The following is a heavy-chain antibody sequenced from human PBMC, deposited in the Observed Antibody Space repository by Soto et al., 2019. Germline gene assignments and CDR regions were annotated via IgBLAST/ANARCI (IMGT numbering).Heavy chain of an antibody. J-gene: IGHJ2*01. CDR3: ARSITMIVVVTPTYWYFDL. Sequence: EVQLLESGGGLVQPGGSLRLSCAASGFTFSSYAMSWVRQAPGKGLEWVSAISGSGGSTYYADSVKGRFTISRDNSKNTLYLQMNSLRAEDTAVYYCARSITMIVVVTPTYWYFDLWGRGTLVTVSS. D-gene: IGHD3-22*01. V-gene: IGHV3-23*01. CDR1: GFTFSSYA. CDR2: ISGSGGST.